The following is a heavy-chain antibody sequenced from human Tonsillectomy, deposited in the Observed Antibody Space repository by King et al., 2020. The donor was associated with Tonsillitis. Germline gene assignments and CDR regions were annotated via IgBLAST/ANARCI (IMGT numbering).Heavy chain of an antibody. Sequence: QVQLVESGGGVVQPGRSLRLSCAASGFTFSNYAMHWVRQAPGKGLEWVALISYDGSNKYYADSVKGRFTISRDNSKNTLYLEMNSLGAEDTAVYYCARDGGHIVVVLGISTNHFDYWGQGTLVTVSS. J-gene: IGHJ4*02. V-gene: IGHV3-30-3*01. CDR1: GFTFSNYA. D-gene: IGHD2-21*01. CDR3: ARDGGHIVVVLGISTNHFDY. CDR2: ISYDGSNK.